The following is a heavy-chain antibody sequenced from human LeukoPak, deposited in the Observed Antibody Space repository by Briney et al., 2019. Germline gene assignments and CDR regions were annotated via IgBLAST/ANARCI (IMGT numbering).Heavy chain of an antibody. Sequence: GESLKISCKGSGYSFTSYWIGWVRQMPGKGLEWMGTIYPDDSDTRYSPSFQGQVTISVDKSISTAYLHWSSLKASDTAIYYCARRDFGGNSYFDYWGQGTLVTVSS. V-gene: IGHV5-51*01. CDR2: IYPDDSDT. CDR1: GYSFTSYW. J-gene: IGHJ4*02. CDR3: ARRDFGGNSYFDY. D-gene: IGHD4-23*01.